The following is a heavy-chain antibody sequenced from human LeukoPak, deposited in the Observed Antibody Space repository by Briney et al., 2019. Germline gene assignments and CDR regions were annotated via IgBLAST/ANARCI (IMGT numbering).Heavy chain of an antibody. CDR3: TSHLRYYDILTGYWYYYYYMDV. CDR1: GFTFSNAW. D-gene: IGHD3-9*01. CDR2: IKSKTDGGTT. V-gene: IGHV3-15*01. Sequence: PGGSLRLSCAASGFTFSNAWMSWVRQAPGKGLEWVGSIKSKTDGGTTDYAAPVKGRFTISRADSRNTLYLQMNSLKTEDTAVYSCTSHLRYYDILTGYWYYYYYMDVWGKGTTVTVSS. J-gene: IGHJ6*03.